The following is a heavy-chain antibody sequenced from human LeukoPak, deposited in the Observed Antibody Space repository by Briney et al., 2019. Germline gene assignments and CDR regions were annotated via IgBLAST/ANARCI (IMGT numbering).Heavy chain of an antibody. V-gene: IGHV3-64*01. J-gene: IGHJ4*02. D-gene: IGHD4-17*01. CDR2: ISSNGGST. Sequence: GGSLRLSCAASGFTFSSYAMHWVRQAPGKGLEYVSAISSNGGSTYYANSVKGRFTISRDNSKNTLYLQMGSLRAEDMAVYYCARDRWTTVTGGIDYWGQGTLVTVSS. CDR1: GFTFSSYA. CDR3: ARDRWTTVTGGIDY.